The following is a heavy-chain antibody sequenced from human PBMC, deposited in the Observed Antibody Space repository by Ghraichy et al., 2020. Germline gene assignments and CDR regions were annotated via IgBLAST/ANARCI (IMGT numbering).Heavy chain of an antibody. CDR1: GYSFTSYW. Sequence: GESLNISCKGSGYSFTSYWIGWVRQMPGKGLEWMGIIYPGDSDTRYSPSFQGQVTISADKSISTAYLQWSSLKASDTAMYYCARLFSELGSSWYGSWFDPWGQGTLVTVSS. CDR3: ARLFSELGSSWYGSWFDP. CDR2: IYPGDSDT. J-gene: IGHJ5*02. V-gene: IGHV5-51*01. D-gene: IGHD6-13*01.